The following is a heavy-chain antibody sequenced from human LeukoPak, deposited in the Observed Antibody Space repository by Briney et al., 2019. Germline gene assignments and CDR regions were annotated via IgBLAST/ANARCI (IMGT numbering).Heavy chain of an antibody. CDR3: ARRGSPSYYYYYMDV. D-gene: IGHD3-16*01. J-gene: IGHJ6*03. CDR2: MNPNSGNT. V-gene: IGHV1-8*03. Sequence: ASVKVSCEASGYTFTSYDINWVRQATGQGLEWMGWMNPNSGNTGYAQKFQGRVTITRNTSISTAYMELSSLRSEDTAVYYCARRGSPSYYYYYMDVWGKGTTVTVSS. CDR1: GYTFTSYD.